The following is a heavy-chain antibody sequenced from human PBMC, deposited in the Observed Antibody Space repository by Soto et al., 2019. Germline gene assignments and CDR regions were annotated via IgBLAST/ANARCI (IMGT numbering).Heavy chain of an antibody. CDR1: GFTFSDYY. J-gene: IGHJ4*02. CDR2: ISSSGSHT. CDR3: ARAIWGRISWWDY. D-gene: IGHD6-13*01. Sequence: QVQLVESGGGLVKPGGSLRLSCAASGFTFSDYYMSWISQAPGKGLEWVSYISSSGSHTNYADSVKGRFTISRYNAKNSLYMHMNSLRAADTAMYYWARAIWGRISWWDYLGQGTLVTVSS. V-gene: IGHV3-11*05.